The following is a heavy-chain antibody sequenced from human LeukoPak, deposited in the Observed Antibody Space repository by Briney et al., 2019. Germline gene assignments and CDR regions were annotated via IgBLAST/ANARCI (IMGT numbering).Heavy chain of an antibody. Sequence: SETLSLTCAVYVGSFSGYYWSWIRHPPGKGLEWIGEINHSGSTNYNPSLKSQVTISVDTSKNQFSLKLSSVTAADTAVYYCASLQGVAVAGTAPPVDYWGQGTLVTVSS. CDR3: ASLQGVAVAGTAPPVDY. CDR2: INHSGST. CDR1: VGSFSGYY. D-gene: IGHD6-19*01. J-gene: IGHJ4*02. V-gene: IGHV4-34*01.